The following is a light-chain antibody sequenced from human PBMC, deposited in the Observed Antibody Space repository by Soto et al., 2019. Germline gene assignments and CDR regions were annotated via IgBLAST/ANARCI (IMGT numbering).Light chain of an antibody. Sequence: SVLTQPPSTSGTPGQRVTISCSGSSTNVAVNPVNWYQQFPGPATRLLIYYNEQQPPGVPGRFSGSKSGTTASLAISVLQSDDEADYYCAAWDDSLYGLVFGGGTKVTVL. V-gene: IGLV1-44*01. CDR1: STNVAVNP. CDR3: AAWDDSLYGLV. J-gene: IGLJ2*01. CDR2: YNE.